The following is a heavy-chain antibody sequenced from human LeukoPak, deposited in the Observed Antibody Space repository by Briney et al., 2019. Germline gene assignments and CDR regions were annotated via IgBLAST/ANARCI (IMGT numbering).Heavy chain of an antibody. Sequence: ASVKVSCKVSGYTLTELSMHWVRQAPGKGLEWMGGFDPEDGETIYAQKFLGRVIITADESTSTTHMYLSSLKSEDTAVYYCAREWAGYGSGSYYYYWGQGTLVTVSS. D-gene: IGHD3-10*01. CDR3: AREWAGYGSGSYYYY. CDR2: FDPEDGET. J-gene: IGHJ4*02. V-gene: IGHV1-24*01. CDR1: GYTLTELS.